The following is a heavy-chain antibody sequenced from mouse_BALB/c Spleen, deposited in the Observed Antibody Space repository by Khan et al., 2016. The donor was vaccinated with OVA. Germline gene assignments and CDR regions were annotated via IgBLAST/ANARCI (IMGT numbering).Heavy chain of an antibody. V-gene: IGHV9-3-1*01. CDR3: ARPPYFSYTLDY. D-gene: IGHD2-10*01. J-gene: IGHJ4*01. CDR2: INTYTGEP. CDR1: GYSFTNYG. Sequence: QIQLVQSGPELKKPGETFKISCKASGYSFTNYGINWVKQSPGKALKWMGWINTYTGEPTYADDFKGRFAFSLETSANTAYLQINILNTEDTATYFCARPPYFSYTLDYWGQGTSVTVSS.